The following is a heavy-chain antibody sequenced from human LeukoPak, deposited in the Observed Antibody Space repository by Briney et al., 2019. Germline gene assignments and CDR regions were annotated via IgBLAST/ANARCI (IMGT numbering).Heavy chain of an antibody. CDR1: GGSISSGGYS. CDR3: ASLGYCSGGSCSLNWFDP. V-gene: IGHV4-30-2*01. J-gene: IGHJ5*02. CDR2: IYHSGST. D-gene: IGHD2-15*01. Sequence: SETLSLTCAVSGGSISSGGYSWSWIRQPPGKGLEWIGCIYHSGSTYYNPSLKSRVTISVDRSKNQFSLKLSSVTAADTAVYYCASLGYCSGGSCSLNWFDPWGQGTLVTVSS.